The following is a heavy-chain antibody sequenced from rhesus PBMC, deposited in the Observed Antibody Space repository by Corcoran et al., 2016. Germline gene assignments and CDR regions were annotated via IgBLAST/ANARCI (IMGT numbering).Heavy chain of an antibody. J-gene: IGHJ6*01. CDR1: GGSISSNW. CDR3: ARLWGSGYYTPYGLDS. D-gene: IGHD3-28*01. V-gene: IGHV4-57*02. Sequence: QLQLQESGPGLVKPSETLSLTCAVVGGSISSNWWTWIRQPPEKGLEWFGRISGSGGGTRAHPSLKSRVTFSTDTSKNKVSRNLIAVTAADTAVYYCARLWGSGYYTPYGLDSWGQGVVVTVSS. CDR2: ISGSGGGT.